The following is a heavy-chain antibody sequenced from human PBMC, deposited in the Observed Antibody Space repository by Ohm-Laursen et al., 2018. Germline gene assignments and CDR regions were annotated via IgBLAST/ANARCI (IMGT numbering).Heavy chain of an antibody. CDR2: IYYSGST. Sequence: TLSLTCTVSGGSISSGGYYWSWIRQHPGKGLEWIGYIYYSGSTYYNPSLKSLVTISVDTSKNQFSLKLSSVTAADTAVYYCARGFSGWWGRIDYWGQGILVTISS. CDR1: GGSISSGGYY. D-gene: IGHD6-19*01. J-gene: IGHJ4*02. V-gene: IGHV4-31*01. CDR3: ARGFSGWWGRIDY.